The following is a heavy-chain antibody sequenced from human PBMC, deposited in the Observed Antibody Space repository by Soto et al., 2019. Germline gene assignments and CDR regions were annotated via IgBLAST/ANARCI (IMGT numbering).Heavy chain of an antibody. D-gene: IGHD5-18*01. Sequence: GESLKISCKGSGYSFTSYWIGWVRQMPGKGLEWMGIIYPGDSDTRYSPPFQGQVTISADKSISTAYLQWSSLKASDTAMYFCARTDTAMVYYYGMDVWGQGTTVTVSS. V-gene: IGHV5-51*01. CDR1: GYSFTSYW. CDR3: ARTDTAMVYYYGMDV. CDR2: IYPGDSDT. J-gene: IGHJ6*02.